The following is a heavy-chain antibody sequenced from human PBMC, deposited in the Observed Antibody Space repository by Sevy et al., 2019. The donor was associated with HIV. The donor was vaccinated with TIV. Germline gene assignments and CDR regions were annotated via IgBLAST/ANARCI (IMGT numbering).Heavy chain of an antibody. CDR3: AKDPSRVLDRDY. D-gene: IGHD3-3*01. V-gene: IGHV3-23*01. CDR2: ISAGGGSA. CDR1: GFTFSNYA. J-gene: IGHJ4*02. Sequence: GGSLRLTCAASGFTFSNYAMNWVRQAPGKGPEWVSSISAGGGSAYYADSVKGRFTVSRDNSKNTLFLQLNSLRADDTAVYYCAKDPSRVLDRDYWGQGTLVTVSS.